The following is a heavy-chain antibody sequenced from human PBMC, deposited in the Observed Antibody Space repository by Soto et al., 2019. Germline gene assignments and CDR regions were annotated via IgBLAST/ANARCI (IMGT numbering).Heavy chain of an antibody. Sequence: QMQMQESGPRLVKPSETLSLTCTVSGASITDSYWSWIRQPPEKGLEWIGYIYFSGVAPSHPSLMSLATMSRDTSKNEFSLKLTAVTAADTAIYYCARGDSDLAVSEAAYWGQGTLVTVSS. J-gene: IGHJ1*01. CDR3: ARGDSDLAVSEAAY. V-gene: IGHV4-59*01. CDR1: GASITDSY. CDR2: IYFSGVA. D-gene: IGHD2-15*01.